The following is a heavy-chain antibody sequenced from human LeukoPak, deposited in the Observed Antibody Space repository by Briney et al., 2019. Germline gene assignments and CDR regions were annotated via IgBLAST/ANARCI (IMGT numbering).Heavy chain of an antibody. CDR1: GYTFTSYD. CDR2: MNPNSGNT. Sequence: GASVKVSCKASGYTFTSYDINWVRQATGQGLEWMGWMNPNSGNTGYAQKFQGRVTMTRNTSISTAYMELSSLRSEDTAVYYCARGRRFLEWFRKVEGMDVWGQGTTVTVSS. CDR3: ARGRRFLEWFRKVEGMDV. V-gene: IGHV1-8*01. J-gene: IGHJ6*02. D-gene: IGHD3-3*01.